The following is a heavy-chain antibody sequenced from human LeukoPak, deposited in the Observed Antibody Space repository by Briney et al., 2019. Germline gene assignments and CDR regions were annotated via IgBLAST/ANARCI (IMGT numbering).Heavy chain of an antibody. V-gene: IGHV3-30*02. J-gene: IGHJ4*02. CDR1: GFTFSSYG. CDR3: AKDLKLAPFDY. Sequence: GGSLRLSCAPSGFTFSSYGMHWVRQAPGKGLEWVAFIQFDRSDEHYADSVKGRFTISRDNSQDTLYLQMNSLRAEDTAVYYCAKDLKLAPFDYWGQGTLVTVSS. CDR2: IQFDRSDE.